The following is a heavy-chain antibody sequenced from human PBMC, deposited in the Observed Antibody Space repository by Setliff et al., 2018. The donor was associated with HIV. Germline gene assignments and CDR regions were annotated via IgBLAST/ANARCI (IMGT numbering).Heavy chain of an antibody. CDR3: ARDRITMIVVEDAFDI. D-gene: IGHD3-22*01. V-gene: IGHV3-48*01. J-gene: IGHJ3*02. Sequence: GGSLRLSCAASGFTFSSYSMNWVRQAPGKGLEWVSYISSSSSTIYYADSVKGRFTISRDNAKNSLYLQMNSLRAEDTTVYYCARDRITMIVVEDAFDIWGQGTMVTVSS. CDR1: GFTFSSYS. CDR2: ISSSSSTI.